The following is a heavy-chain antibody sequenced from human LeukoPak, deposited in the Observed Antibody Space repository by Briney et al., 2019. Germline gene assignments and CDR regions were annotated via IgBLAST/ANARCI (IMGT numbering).Heavy chain of an antibody. CDR1: GFTFSSYA. Sequence: PGRSLRLSCAASGFTFSSYAMHWVRQAPGKGLEWVAVISYDGSNKYYADSVKGRFTISRDNSKNTLYLQMNSLRAEDTAVYYCARDVTGAVQGDYWGQGTLVTVSS. CDR3: ARDVTGAVQGDY. D-gene: IGHD1-14*01. CDR2: ISYDGSNK. V-gene: IGHV3-30-3*01. J-gene: IGHJ4*02.